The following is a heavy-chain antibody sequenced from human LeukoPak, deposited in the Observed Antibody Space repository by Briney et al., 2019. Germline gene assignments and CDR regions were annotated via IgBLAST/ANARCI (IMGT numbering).Heavy chain of an antibody. CDR3: ARGWAYCGGDCYSGLDY. J-gene: IGHJ4*02. D-gene: IGHD2-21*02. CDR2: ISAYNGNT. CDR1: GYTFTSYG. Sequence: GASVKVSCKASGYTFTSYGISWVRQAPGQGLKWMGWISAYNGNTNYAQKLQGRVTMTTDTSTSTAYMELRSLRSDDTAVYYCARGWAYCGGDCYSGLDYWGQGTLVTVSS. V-gene: IGHV1-18*01.